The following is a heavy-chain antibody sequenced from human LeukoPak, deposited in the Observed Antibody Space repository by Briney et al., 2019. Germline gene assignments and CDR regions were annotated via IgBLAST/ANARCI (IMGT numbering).Heavy chain of an antibody. D-gene: IGHD3-16*01. CDR2: ISTDGSET. V-gene: IGHV3-74*01. J-gene: IGHJ3*01. CDR3: ARDFLHLGG. CDR1: GFTFSSYW. Sequence: GGSLRLSCAASGFTFSSYWMHWVRQAPGKGLVWVSRISTDGSETNYADSVKGRFTISRDNAKNTLYLQMSSLRAEDTAVYYCARDFLHLGGWGQGTMVTVSS.